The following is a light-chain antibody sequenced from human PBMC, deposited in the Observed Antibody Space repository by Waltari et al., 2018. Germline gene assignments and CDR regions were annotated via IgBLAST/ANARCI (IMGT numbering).Light chain of an antibody. V-gene: IGKV1-12*01. J-gene: IGKJ3*01. CDR1: QGISSR. CDR3: QQGGSFPFT. CDR2: DTS. Sequence: DIQMTQSPSSVSASVGASVTVTCRASQGISSRFAWYQQQPVKAPRLLIYDTSTLQSGVPSRFSGSGSGTDFTLTISSLQPEDSATYSCQQGGSFPFTFGPGTKVNI.